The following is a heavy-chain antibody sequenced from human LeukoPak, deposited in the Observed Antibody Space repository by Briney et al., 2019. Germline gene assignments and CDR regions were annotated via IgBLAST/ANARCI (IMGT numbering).Heavy chain of an antibody. Sequence: GGSLRLSCAASGFTFSDYYMSWIRQAPGKGLEWVSYISSSGSTIYYADSVKGRFTISRDNAKNPLYLQMNSLRAEDTAVYYCARDGSYDILTGYYVGYFDYWGQGTLVTVSS. V-gene: IGHV3-11*04. CDR1: GFTFSDYY. D-gene: IGHD3-9*01. CDR3: ARDGSYDILTGYYVGYFDY. CDR2: ISSSGSTI. J-gene: IGHJ4*02.